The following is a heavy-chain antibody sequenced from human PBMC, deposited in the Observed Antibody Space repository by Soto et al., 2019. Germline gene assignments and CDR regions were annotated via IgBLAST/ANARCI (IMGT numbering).Heavy chain of an antibody. CDR3: AKTRARGVNYFDY. CDR1: GFTFSTSG. Sequence: QVQLVESGGGVVQPGRSLRLSCAVSGFTFSTSGMHWVRQAPGKGLEWVALVSYDGSDKYYADSVRGRFTISRDNSKNTLYLQMSSLRAEYTAVYYCAKTRARGVNYFDYWGQGTQVTVSS. V-gene: IGHV3-30*18. CDR2: VSYDGSDK. J-gene: IGHJ4*02. D-gene: IGHD3-10*01.